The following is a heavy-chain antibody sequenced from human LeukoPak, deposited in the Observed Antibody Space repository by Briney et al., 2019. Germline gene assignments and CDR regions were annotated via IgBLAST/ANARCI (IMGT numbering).Heavy chain of an antibody. CDR3: ASGSYYEGYGPGDY. J-gene: IGHJ4*02. Sequence: GGSLRLSCAASRFTFSSYAMHWVRQAPGKGLEWVALISFDGSNKYYADSVKGRFTISRDNSKNTLYLQMNSLRAEDTAVYYCASGSYYEGYGPGDYWGQGTLVTVSS. D-gene: IGHD3-3*01. CDR2: ISFDGSNK. V-gene: IGHV3-30-3*01. CDR1: RFTFSSYA.